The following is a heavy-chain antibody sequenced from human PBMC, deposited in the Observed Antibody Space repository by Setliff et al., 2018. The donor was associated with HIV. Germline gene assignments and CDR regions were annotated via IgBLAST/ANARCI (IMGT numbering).Heavy chain of an antibody. Sequence: GGSRRLSCAASAFTFSNAWMNWVRQAPGKGLEWVGRIQSKIDGGTTDYAAPVKGRFTISRDDSKNMLYLQMNSLKTEDTALYYCATDNCGGDCYLNYWGLGTLVTVSS. D-gene: IGHD2-21*02. CDR2: IQSKIDGGTT. V-gene: IGHV3-15*07. J-gene: IGHJ4*02. CDR1: AFTFSNAW. CDR3: ATDNCGGDCYLNY.